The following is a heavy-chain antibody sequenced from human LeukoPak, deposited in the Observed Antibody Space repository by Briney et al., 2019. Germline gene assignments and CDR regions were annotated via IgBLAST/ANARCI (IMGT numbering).Heavy chain of an antibody. Sequence: SETLSLTCTVSGGSISSSSYYWGWTRQPPGKGRGGMGSIYYSGGAYYNPSLKSRVTISVDTSKNQFSLKLSSVTAADTAVYYCARDLGIAVAKTISTWFDPWGQGTLVTVSS. J-gene: IGHJ5*02. D-gene: IGHD6-19*01. V-gene: IGHV4-39*01. CDR1: GGSISSSSYY. CDR3: ARDLGIAVAKTISTWFDP. CDR2: IYYSGGA.